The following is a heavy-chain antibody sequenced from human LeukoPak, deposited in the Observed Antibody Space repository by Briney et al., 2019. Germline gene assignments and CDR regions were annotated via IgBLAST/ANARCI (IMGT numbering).Heavy chain of an antibody. J-gene: IGHJ4*02. CDR2: IIPIFGTA. D-gene: IGHD3-10*01. Sequence: ASVKVSCKASGGTFSSYAISWVRQAPGQGLEWMGGIIPIFGTANYAQKFQGRVTITADESTSTAYMELSSLRSEDTAVYYCARDRTEGYYYGSGGYYPHYWGQGTLVTVSS. CDR1: GGTFSSYA. V-gene: IGHV1-69*13. CDR3: ARDRTEGYYYGSGGYYPHY.